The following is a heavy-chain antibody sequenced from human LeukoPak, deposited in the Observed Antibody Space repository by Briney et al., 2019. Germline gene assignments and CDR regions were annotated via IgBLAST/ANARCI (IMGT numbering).Heavy chain of an antibody. CDR3: ARVEYSGYDGPTYYYYYGMDL. V-gene: IGHV3-21*01. Sequence: GGALRLSCAASGVTFSSYSMNWVRQAPGKGREWGSSISISISYIYYADSVKGRFTISRDNAKNSLYLQMNRLRAEDTAVYYCARVEYSGYDGPTYYYYYGMDLWGKGTTVTVSS. J-gene: IGHJ6*04. CDR1: GVTFSSYS. D-gene: IGHD5-12*01. CDR2: ISISISYI.